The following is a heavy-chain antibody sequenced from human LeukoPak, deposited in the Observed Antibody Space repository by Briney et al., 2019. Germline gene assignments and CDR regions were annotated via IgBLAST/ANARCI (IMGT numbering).Heavy chain of an antibody. V-gene: IGHV4-4*08. J-gene: IGHJ4*02. Sequence: SETLSLTCTVSGGSISSYYWSWIRQPPGKGLEWIGRIYTSGSTNYNPSLKSRVTISVDTSKNQFSLKLSSVTAADTAVYYCAREEVVPAAIYVDYWGQGTLVTVSS. CDR2: IYTSGST. D-gene: IGHD2-2*02. CDR3: AREEVVPAAIYVDY. CDR1: GGSISSYY.